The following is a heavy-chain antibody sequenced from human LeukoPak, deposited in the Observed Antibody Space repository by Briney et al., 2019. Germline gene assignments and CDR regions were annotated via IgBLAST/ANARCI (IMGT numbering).Heavy chain of an antibody. CDR2: ITDSGHNT. Sequence: GGSLRLSCAASGFSFSSSAMSWVRQAPGKGLEWVSAITDSGHNTYYPDSLRGRFTISRDNSKNTLYLQMNSLRAEDTAVYYCAKLLRLGAYFFDSWGPGTLVTVSS. CDR1: GFSFSSSA. V-gene: IGHV3-23*01. D-gene: IGHD1-26*01. J-gene: IGHJ4*02. CDR3: AKLLRLGAYFFDS.